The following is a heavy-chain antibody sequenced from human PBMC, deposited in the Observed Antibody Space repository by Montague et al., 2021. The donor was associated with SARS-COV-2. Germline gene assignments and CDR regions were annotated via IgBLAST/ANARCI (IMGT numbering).Heavy chain of an antibody. Sequence: SLRLSCAASGLTFSSYDMTWVRQAPGKGLETVSYIAKDASWTGYADSVKGRFTVSGDNSRNTLFLQLNSLRDEDTAVYYCLYAYGASPHWGQGTLVTVSS. CDR2: IAKDASWT. D-gene: IGHD4/OR15-4a*01. J-gene: IGHJ4*02. V-gene: IGHV3-23*03. CDR1: GLTFSSYD. CDR3: LYAYGASPH.